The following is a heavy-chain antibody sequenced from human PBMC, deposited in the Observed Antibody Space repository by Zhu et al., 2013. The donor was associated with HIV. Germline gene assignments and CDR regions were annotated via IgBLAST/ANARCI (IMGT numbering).Heavy chain of an antibody. CDR1: GGTFSSYA. V-gene: IGHV1-69*06. J-gene: IGHJ6*02. D-gene: IGHD2-21*02. CDR3: ARSRVVTAIGVYYYYGMDV. CDR2: IIPIFGTA. Sequence: QVQLVQSGAEVKKPGSSVKVSCKASGGTFSSYAISWVRQAPGQGLEWMGGIIPIFGTANYAQKFQGRVTITADKSTSTAYMELSSLRSEDTAVYYCARSRVVTAIGVYYYYGMDVWGQGTTVTVSS.